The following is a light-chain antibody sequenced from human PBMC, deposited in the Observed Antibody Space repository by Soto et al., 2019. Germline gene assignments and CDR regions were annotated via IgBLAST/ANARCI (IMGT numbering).Light chain of an antibody. Sequence: DIQMTQSPSTLAASLGDRVTITCGASQSISSWLAWYQQKPGKAPKLLSYDGSSFQSGVPSRFSGSGSGTEFTLTISSLPPDDSATYYCQHYKTYSRTFGQGTKVDIK. CDR2: DGS. CDR1: QSISSW. CDR3: QHYKTYSRT. J-gene: IGKJ1*01. V-gene: IGKV1-5*01.